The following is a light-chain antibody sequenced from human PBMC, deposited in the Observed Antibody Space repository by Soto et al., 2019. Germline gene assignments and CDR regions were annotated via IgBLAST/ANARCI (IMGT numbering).Light chain of an antibody. Sequence: QSALTQPASVSGSPGQSITISCTGTSSDVGSYNLVSWYQQHPGKAPKLMIYEGSKRPSGVSNRFSGSKSGNTASLTISGLQAEDEADYYCCSYAGSSRVFGGGTKLIVL. J-gene: IGLJ2*01. CDR3: CSYAGSSRV. CDR2: EGS. V-gene: IGLV2-23*01. CDR1: SSDVGSYNL.